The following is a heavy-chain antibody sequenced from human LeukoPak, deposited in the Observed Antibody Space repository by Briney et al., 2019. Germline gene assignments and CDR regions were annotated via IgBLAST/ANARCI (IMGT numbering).Heavy chain of an antibody. CDR3: ARDHRPEIQYYYMDV. V-gene: IGHV3-33*01. Sequence: PEGSLRLSCAASGFRFSNYGMHWVRQAPGKGLEWVAALLYDGNTKHYADSVRGRFTISRDISKNTFYLQMNSLTAEDTAVYYCARDHRPEIQYYYMDVWGKGTTVAVSS. CDR1: GFRFSNYG. CDR2: LLYDGNTK. J-gene: IGHJ6*03. D-gene: IGHD1-14*01.